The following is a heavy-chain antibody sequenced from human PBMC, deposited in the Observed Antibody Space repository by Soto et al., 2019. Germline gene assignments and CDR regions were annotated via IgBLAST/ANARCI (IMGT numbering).Heavy chain of an antibody. V-gene: IGHV4-4*02. Sequence: SETLSLTCVVSGNSISTTNWWSWVRQSPGKGLEWIGEIYHSGSTNYNPPLKSRVTISVDKSKNQFSLKLSSVTAADTAVYYCARDVGYHYDGSPSGQFDFWGQGTLVTVSS. CDR2: IYHSGST. D-gene: IGHD3-22*01. CDR3: ARDVGYHYDGSPSGQFDF. CDR1: GNSISTTNW. J-gene: IGHJ4*02.